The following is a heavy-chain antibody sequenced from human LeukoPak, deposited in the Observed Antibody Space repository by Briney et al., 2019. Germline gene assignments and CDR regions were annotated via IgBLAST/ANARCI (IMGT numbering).Heavy chain of an antibody. J-gene: IGHJ6*02. CDR3: ARDQFVDTAMVTDGMDV. V-gene: IGHV3-30*02. CDR2: IRYDGSVQ. Sequence: GGSLRLSCAASGFAFSTYGMHWVRQAPGEGLEWVAFIRYDGSVQYYTDSVTGRFTISRDNSKNALYLQMDSLRAEDTAVYYCARDQFVDTAMVTDGMDVWGQGTTVTVSS. CDR1: GFAFSTYG. D-gene: IGHD5-18*01.